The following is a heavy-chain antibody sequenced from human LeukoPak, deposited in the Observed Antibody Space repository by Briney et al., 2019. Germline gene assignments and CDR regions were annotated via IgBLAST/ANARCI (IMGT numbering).Heavy chain of an antibody. CDR1: GFTFSSYG. Sequence: PGGSLRLSCAASGFTFSSYGMPWVRQAPGKGLEWVAVIWYDGSNKYYADSVKGRFTISRDNPKNTLYLQMNSLRAEDTAVYYCARAPYYYGAVGFDYWGQGTLVTVSS. J-gene: IGHJ4*02. CDR3: ARAPYYYGAVGFDY. D-gene: IGHD3-10*01. CDR2: IWYDGSNK. V-gene: IGHV3-33*01.